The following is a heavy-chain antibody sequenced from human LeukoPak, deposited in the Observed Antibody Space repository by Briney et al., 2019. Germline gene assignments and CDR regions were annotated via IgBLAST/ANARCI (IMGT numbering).Heavy chain of an antibody. V-gene: IGHV4-34*01. CDR1: GGSFSGYY. Sequence: PSETLSLTCAVYGGSFSGYYWSWIRQPPGKGLEWMGEINHSGSTNYNPSLKSRVTISVDTSKNQFSLKLSSVTAADTAVYYCARGWHSGSSPPYYYYGMDVWGQGTTVTVSS. CDR2: INHSGST. CDR3: ARGWHSGSSPPYYYYGMDV. J-gene: IGHJ6*02. D-gene: IGHD1-26*01.